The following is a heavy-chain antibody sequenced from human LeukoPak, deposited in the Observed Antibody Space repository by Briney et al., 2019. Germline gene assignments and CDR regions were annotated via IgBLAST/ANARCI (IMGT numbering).Heavy chain of an antibody. D-gene: IGHD5-12*01. Sequence: GGSLRLSCAASGFSISNSAMSWVRQAPGKGLEWVSLIVASSGSTFYADSVKGRFTISRDSSKNTLYLQMNSLRAEDMAVYYCAKGAYDYIEMDYFDYWGQGTLVTVSS. CDR3: AKGAYDYIEMDYFDY. CDR2: IVASSGST. CDR1: GFSISNSA. V-gene: IGHV3-23*01. J-gene: IGHJ4*02.